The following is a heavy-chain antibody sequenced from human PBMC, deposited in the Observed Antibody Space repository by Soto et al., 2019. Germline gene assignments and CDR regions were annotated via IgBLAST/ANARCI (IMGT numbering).Heavy chain of an antibody. V-gene: IGHV3-7*01. J-gene: IGHJ4*02. Sequence: EVQLVESGGGLVQPGGSLRLSCAASGFTFSSYWMTWVRQAPGKGLEWVANIKQDGSEKYHVDSVKGRFTISRDNTKNSLYLQMSSLRVEDTAVYYCVRDSQYSSSLGFDYWGQGTLVTVSS. CDR1: GFTFSSYW. CDR3: VRDSQYSSSLGFDY. D-gene: IGHD6-6*01. CDR2: IKQDGSEK.